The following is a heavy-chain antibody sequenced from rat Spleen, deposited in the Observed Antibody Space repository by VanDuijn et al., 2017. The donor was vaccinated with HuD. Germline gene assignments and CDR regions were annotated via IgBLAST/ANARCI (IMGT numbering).Heavy chain of an antibody. Sequence: EVELVESGGGLVQPGRSMKLSCAASGFTFSNYGMAWVRPAPTKGLEWVAAISTSGGSTSYRDSVKGQFTISRDNAKSTLYLQMGSLRSEDTATYYCARPPYNTYFDYWGQGVMVTVSS. D-gene: IGHD1-10*01. V-gene: IGHV5-25*01. J-gene: IGHJ2*01. CDR1: GFTFSNYG. CDR3: ARPPYNTYFDY. CDR2: ISTSGGST.